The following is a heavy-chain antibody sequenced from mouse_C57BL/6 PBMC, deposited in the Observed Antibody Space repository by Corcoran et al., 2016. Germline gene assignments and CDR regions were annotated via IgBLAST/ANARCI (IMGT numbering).Heavy chain of an antibody. Sequence: QVQLQQPGAELVKPGASVKMSCKASGYTFTSYWITWVKQRPGQGLEWIGDIYPGSGSTNYNEKFKSKATLTVDTSSSTAYMQLSSLTSEDSAVYYCARDRNYYGSPFAYWGQGTLVTVSA. J-gene: IGHJ3*01. V-gene: IGHV1-55*01. D-gene: IGHD1-1*01. CDR2: IYPGSGST. CDR1: GYTFTSYW. CDR3: ARDRNYYGSPFAY.